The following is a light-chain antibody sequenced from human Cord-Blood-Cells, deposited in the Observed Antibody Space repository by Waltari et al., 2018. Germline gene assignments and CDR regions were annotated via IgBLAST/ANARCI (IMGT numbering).Light chain of an antibody. J-gene: IGKJ4*01. Sequence: DIQMTQSPSSLSASVGDRVPITCQASQSISSYLNWYQQKPVKAPKLLIYAASSLQSGVPSRFSGSGSGTDFTLTISSLQPEDFATYYCQQSYSTVTFGGGTKVEIK. V-gene: IGKV1-39*01. CDR1: QSISSY. CDR2: AAS. CDR3: QQSYSTVT.